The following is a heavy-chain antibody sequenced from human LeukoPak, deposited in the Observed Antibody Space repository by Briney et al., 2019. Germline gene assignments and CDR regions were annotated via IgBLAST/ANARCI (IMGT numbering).Heavy chain of an antibody. V-gene: IGHV1-69*04. Sequence: GASVKVSCKASGGTFSSYAISWVRQAPGQGLEWMGRIIPILGITNYAQRFQGRVTITADKSTSTAYMELSSLRSEDTAVYYCARDKSVTSGMDVWGQGTTVTVSS. CDR3: ARDKSVTSGMDV. CDR2: IIPILGIT. CDR1: GGTFSSYA. D-gene: IGHD4-17*01. J-gene: IGHJ6*02.